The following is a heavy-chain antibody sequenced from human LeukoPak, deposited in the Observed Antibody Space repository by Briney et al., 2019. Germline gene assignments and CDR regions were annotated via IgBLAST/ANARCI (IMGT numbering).Heavy chain of an antibody. CDR2: IFYSGST. CDR3: ARGPPSYYFDY. V-gene: IGHV4-39*07. Sequence: PSETLSLTCTVSSGSISTGNYYWGWVRQPPGKALEWIGNIFYSGSTYYSPSLKSRVTISVDTSKNQFSLKLSSVTAADTAVYYCARGPPSYYFDYWGQGTLVTVSS. D-gene: IGHD3-16*02. CDR1: SGSISTGNYY. J-gene: IGHJ4*02.